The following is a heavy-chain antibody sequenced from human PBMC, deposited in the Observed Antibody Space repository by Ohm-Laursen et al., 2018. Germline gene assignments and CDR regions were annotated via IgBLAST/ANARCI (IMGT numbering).Heavy chain of an antibody. V-gene: IGHV3-23*01. CDR3: VNTVRSQAWDY. D-gene: IGHD2/OR15-2a*01. CDR1: GFTFSSYA. J-gene: IGHJ4*02. Sequence: SLRLSCTASGFTFSSYAMSWVRQAPGKGLEWVSAISGTGGSTYYADSVKGRFTISRDNAKNSLYLQMNSLRGDDTAVYYCVNTVRSQAWDYWGQGTLVTVSS. CDR2: ISGTGGST.